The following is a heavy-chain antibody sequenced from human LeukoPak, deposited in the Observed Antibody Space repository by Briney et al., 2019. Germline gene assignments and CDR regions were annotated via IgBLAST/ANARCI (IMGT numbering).Heavy chain of an antibody. CDR1: GFTFSSSA. D-gene: IGHD3-22*01. V-gene: IGHV3-23*01. Sequence: GGSLRLSCAASGFTFSSSAMSWVRQAPGKGLEWVSAISGSDRTTYYADSVKGRFTISRDNSKNTLYLQMNSLRAEDTAVYYCAKDHDSSGYHYWGQGTLVTVSS. CDR3: AKDHDSSGYHY. J-gene: IGHJ4*02. CDR2: ISGSDRTT.